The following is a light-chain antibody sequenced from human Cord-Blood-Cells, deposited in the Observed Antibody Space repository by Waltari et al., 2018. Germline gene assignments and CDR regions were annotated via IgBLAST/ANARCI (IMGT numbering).Light chain of an antibody. CDR1: SSDVGGYNY. CDR3: SSYAGSNNYV. Sequence: QSALTQPPSASGSPGQSVTISCTGTSSDVGGYNYVSWYQQPPGKAPKLMIYEVSKRPSGVPDLFSGSKSGNTASLTVSGLQAEDEADYYCSSYAGSNNYVFGTGTKVTVL. CDR2: EVS. J-gene: IGLJ1*01. V-gene: IGLV2-8*01.